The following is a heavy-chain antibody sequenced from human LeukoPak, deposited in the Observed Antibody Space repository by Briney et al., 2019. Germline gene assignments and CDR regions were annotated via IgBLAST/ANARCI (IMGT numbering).Heavy chain of an antibody. V-gene: IGHV4-34*01. D-gene: IGHD3-22*01. CDR1: GGSFSGYY. Sequence: SETLSLTCAVYGGSFSGYYWSWIRQPPGKGLEWIGEINHSGSTNYNPSLKSRVTISVDTSKNQFSQKLSSVTAADTAVYYCARGYYDSSGYLISYNWFDPWGQGTLVTVSS. CDR2: INHSGST. J-gene: IGHJ5*02. CDR3: ARGYYDSSGYLISYNWFDP.